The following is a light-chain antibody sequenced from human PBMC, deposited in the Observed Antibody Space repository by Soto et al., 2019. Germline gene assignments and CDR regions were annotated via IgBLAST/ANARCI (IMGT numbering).Light chain of an antibody. CDR2: EVS. CDR3: SSYPSSSPPYV. CDR1: SSDVGGYNY. J-gene: IGLJ1*01. V-gene: IGLV2-14*01. Sequence: QSVLTQPASVSGSPGQSITISCTGTSSDVGGYNYVSWYQQHPGKAPKLMIYEVSNRPSGVSNRFSGSKSGNTASLTISRLQAEDEPDHYCSSYPSSSPPYVFGTGTKVTV.